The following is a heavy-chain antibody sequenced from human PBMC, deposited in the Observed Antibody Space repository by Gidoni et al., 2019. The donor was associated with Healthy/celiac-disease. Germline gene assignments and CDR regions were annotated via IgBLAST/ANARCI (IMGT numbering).Heavy chain of an antibody. CDR3: ARDRGSSWPYDY. D-gene: IGHD6-13*01. V-gene: IGHV3-21*01. Sequence: EVQLVESGGGLVKPGGSLRLSRAASGFTFSRYSMNWVRQAPGKGLEWVSSISSSSSYIYYADSVKGRFTISRDNAKNSLYLQMNSLRAEDTAVYYCARDRGSSWPYDYWGQGTLVTVSS. CDR1: GFTFSRYS. CDR2: ISSSSSYI. J-gene: IGHJ4*02.